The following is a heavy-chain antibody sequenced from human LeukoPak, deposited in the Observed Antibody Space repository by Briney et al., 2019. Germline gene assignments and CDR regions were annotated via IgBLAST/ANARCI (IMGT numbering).Heavy chain of an antibody. CDR1: GFTFSSYG. J-gene: IGHJ4*02. CDR2: ISYDGSNK. Sequence: PGRSLRLSCAAPGFTFSSYGMHWVRQAPGKGLEWVAVISYDGSNKYYADSVKGRFTISRDNSKNTLYLQMNSLRAEDTAVYYCAKGWAALWPRTFDYWGQGTLVTVSS. CDR3: AKGWAALWPRTFDY. D-gene: IGHD5-18*01. V-gene: IGHV3-30*18.